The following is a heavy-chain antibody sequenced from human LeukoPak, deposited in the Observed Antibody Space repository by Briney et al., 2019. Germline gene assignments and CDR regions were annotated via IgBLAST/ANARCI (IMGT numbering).Heavy chain of an antibody. J-gene: IGHJ4*02. CDR3: ARDAMVRGGDTDY. CDR2: MNPNSGNT. V-gene: IGHV1-8*02. Sequence: ASVKVSCKASGYTFTNYDINWVRQATGQGLEWMGWMNPNSGNTGYAQKFQGRVTMTRDTSISTAYMELRSLRSDDTAVYYCARDAMVRGGDTDYWGQGTLVTVSS. CDR1: GYTFTNYD. D-gene: IGHD3-10*01.